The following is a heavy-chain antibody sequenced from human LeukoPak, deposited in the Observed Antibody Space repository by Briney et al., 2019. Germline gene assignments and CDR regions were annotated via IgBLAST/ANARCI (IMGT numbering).Heavy chain of an antibody. CDR1: GFTVSSNY. CDR3: AKDLLWFGESYSFDY. J-gene: IGHJ4*02. CDR2: IYSGGST. D-gene: IGHD3-10*01. Sequence: PGGSLRLSCAASGFTVSSNYMSWVRQAPGKGLEWVSVIYSGGSTYYADSVKGRFTISRDNSKNTLYLQMNSLRAEDTAVYYCAKDLLWFGESYSFDYWGQGTLVTVSS. V-gene: IGHV3-53*01.